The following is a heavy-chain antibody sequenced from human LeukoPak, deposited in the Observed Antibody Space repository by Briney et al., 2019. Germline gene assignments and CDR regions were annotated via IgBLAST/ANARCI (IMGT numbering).Heavy chain of an antibody. Sequence: SETLSLTCTVSGDSISGDAFYWSWVRQHPGRGLEWIGYIYYSGSTSYNPSLKSRPTISVDTSKNQFSLKLRSVTAADTAVYYCARGVSVYYDSSGYYYFDYWGQGTLVTVSS. CDR1: GDSISGDAFY. CDR3: ARGVSVYYDSSGYYYFDY. D-gene: IGHD3-22*01. J-gene: IGHJ4*02. V-gene: IGHV4-31*03. CDR2: IYYSGST.